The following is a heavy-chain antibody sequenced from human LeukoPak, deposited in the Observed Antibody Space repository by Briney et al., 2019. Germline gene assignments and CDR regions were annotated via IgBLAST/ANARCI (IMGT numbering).Heavy chain of an antibody. CDR2: IYTSGTT. Sequence: SETLPLTCAVSGGSTSSYYWSWIRQPAGKGLEWIGRIYTSGTTNYNPSLKSRVTMSVDTSKNQFSLNLNSVTAADTAVYYCARTSPRAATFDYWGQGTLVTVSS. CDR3: ARTSPRAATFDY. D-gene: IGHD2-15*01. V-gene: IGHV4-4*07. CDR1: GGSTSSYY. J-gene: IGHJ4*02.